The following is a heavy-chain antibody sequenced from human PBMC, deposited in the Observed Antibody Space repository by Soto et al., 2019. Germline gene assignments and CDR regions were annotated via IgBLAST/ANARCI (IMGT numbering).Heavy chain of an antibody. CDR1: GFSLSTSGVG. CDR2: IYWNDDK. V-gene: IGHV2-5*01. D-gene: IGHD3-16*02. CDR3: AHRFGGVIVIGWFDP. J-gene: IGHJ5*02. Sequence: QITLKESGPTLVNPTQTLTLTCTFSGFSLSTSGVGVGWIRQPPGKALEWLALIYWNDDKRYSPSLKSRLTIAKDTSKNQVVLTMTNMDPVDTATYYCAHRFGGVIVIGWFDPWGQGTLVTVSS.